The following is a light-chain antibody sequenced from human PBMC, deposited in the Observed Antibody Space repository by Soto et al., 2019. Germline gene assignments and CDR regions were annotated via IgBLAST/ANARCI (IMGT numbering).Light chain of an antibody. J-gene: IGKJ1*01. CDR2: GSS. CDR1: QSVSNN. V-gene: IGKV3-15*01. Sequence: EIVMTQSPATLSGSPGERATLSCGASQSVSNNLAWYQQNPGQAPRLLIHGSSTRATGIPARFSGSGSGTEFTLTISGLQSEDFAVYYCQQHSNWPRTFGQGTKVDIK. CDR3: QQHSNWPRT.